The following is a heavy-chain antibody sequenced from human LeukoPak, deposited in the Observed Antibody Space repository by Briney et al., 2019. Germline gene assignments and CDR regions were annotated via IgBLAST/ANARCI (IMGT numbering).Heavy chain of an antibody. V-gene: IGHV3-23*01. CDR2: ISGSGGST. Sequence: GGSLRLSCAASGFTFSSYAMSWVRQAPGKGLEWVSAISGSGGSTYYADSVKGRFTISRDYAKNSLYLQMNSLRTEDTALYYCARDLVGDYGDNSVNDYWGQGTLVTVSS. J-gene: IGHJ4*02. CDR1: GFTFSSYA. CDR3: ARDLVGDYGDNSVNDY. D-gene: IGHD4/OR15-4a*01.